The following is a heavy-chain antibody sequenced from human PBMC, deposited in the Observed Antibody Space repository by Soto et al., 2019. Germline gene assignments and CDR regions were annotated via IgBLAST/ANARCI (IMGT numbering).Heavy chain of an antibody. CDR3: XXXXXXSSGTYFDY. V-gene: IGHV3-11*05. J-gene: IGHJ4*02. D-gene: IGHD1-1*01. CDR2: ISSSSSYT. Sequence: QVQLVESGGGLVKPGGSLRLSCAASGFTFSDYYMSWIRQAPGKGLEWVSYISSSSSYTNYADSVKGRFTISRDNAKNXXXXXXXXXXXXXXXXXXXXXXXXXSSGTYFDYWGQGTLVTVSS. CDR1: GFTFSDYY.